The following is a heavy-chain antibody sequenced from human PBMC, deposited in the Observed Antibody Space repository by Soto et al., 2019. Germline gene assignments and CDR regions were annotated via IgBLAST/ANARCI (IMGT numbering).Heavy chain of an antibody. J-gene: IGHJ1*01. Sequence: QLQLQESGPGLVKPSETLSLTCTVSGGSISSSSYYWGWIRQPPGKGLEWIGSIYYSGSTYYNPSRKSRVTISVDTSKNQFSLKLSSVTAADTAVYYCATGWFGESQHWGQGTLVTVSS. CDR1: GGSISSSSYY. D-gene: IGHD3-10*01. CDR2: IYYSGST. V-gene: IGHV4-39*01. CDR3: ATGWFGESQH.